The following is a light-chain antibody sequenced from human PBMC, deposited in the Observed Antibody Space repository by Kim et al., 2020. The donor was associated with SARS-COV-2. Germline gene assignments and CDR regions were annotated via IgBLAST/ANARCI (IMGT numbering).Light chain of an antibody. CDR1: DSRAKG. J-gene: IGLJ2*01. Sequence: APAGATTLNCGGDDSRAKGVNWYQVKPGQAPVVVIYFDTNRPSGIPERFSGSNSGNTATLTINRVEAGDEADYFCQVWESTSDHLIFGGGTQLTVL. V-gene: IGLV3-21*01. CDR2: FDT. CDR3: QVWESTSDHLI.